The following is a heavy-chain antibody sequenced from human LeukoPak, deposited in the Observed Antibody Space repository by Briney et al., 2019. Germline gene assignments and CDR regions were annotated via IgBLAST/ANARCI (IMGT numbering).Heavy chain of an antibody. CDR2: IYTSGST. D-gene: IGHD3-10*01. Sequence: PSETLSLTCTVSGGSISSGSYYWSWIRQPAGKGLEWIGRIYTSGSTNYNPSLKSRVTISVETSKNQFSLKLKSVTAADTAVYYCARGGYYGSGNDFRFDPWSQGTLVTVSS. CDR1: GGSISSGSYY. V-gene: IGHV4-61*02. J-gene: IGHJ5*02. CDR3: ARGGYYGSGNDFRFDP.